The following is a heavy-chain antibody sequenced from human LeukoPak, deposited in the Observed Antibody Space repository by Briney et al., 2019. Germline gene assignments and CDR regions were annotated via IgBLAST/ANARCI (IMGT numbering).Heavy chain of an antibody. CDR3: AKDSSVYHYDSRNLDY. V-gene: IGHV3-48*03. D-gene: IGHD3-22*01. J-gene: IGHJ4*02. Sequence: PGGSLRLSCTASGFTFSDYEMNWVRQATGKGLEWVAYISNSGSTINYADSVKGRFTISRDNAKKSLYLQMNSLRVKDTAVYYCAKDSSVYHYDSRNLDYWGQGTLVTVSS. CDR1: GFTFSDYE. CDR2: ISNSGSTI.